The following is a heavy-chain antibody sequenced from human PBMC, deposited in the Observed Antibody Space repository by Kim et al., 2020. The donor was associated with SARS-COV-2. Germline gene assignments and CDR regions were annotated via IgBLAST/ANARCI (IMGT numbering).Heavy chain of an antibody. J-gene: IGHJ6*02. CDR3: AREMGSSSWYYYGMDV. D-gene: IGHD6-13*01. CDR1: GGTFSSYA. CDR2: IIPILGIA. V-gene: IGHV1-69*04. Sequence: SVKVSCKASGGTFSSYAISWVRQAPGQGLEWMGRIIPILGIANYAQKFQGRVTITADKSTSTAYMELSSLRSEDTAVYYCAREMGSSSWYYYGMDVWGQGTTVTVSS.